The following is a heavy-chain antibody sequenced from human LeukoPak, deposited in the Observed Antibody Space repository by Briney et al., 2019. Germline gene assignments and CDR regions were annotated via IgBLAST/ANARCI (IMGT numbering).Heavy chain of an antibody. CDR1: GFTFSSYA. CDR2: ISYDGSNK. D-gene: IGHD3-10*01. CDR3: AKDGLWFGELIPPQYYMDV. V-gene: IGHV3-30*04. J-gene: IGHJ6*03. Sequence: GGSLRLSCAASGFTFSSYAMHWVRQAPGKGLEWVAVISYDGSNKYYADSVKGRFTISRDNSKNTLYLQMNSLRAEDTAVYYCAKDGLWFGELIPPQYYMDVWGKGTTVTISS.